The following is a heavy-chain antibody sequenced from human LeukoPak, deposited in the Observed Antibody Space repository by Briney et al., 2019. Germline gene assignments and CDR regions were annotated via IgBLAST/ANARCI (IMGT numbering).Heavy chain of an antibody. V-gene: IGHV4-39*01. CDR3: ARHLILWFGAAGWFDP. J-gene: IGHJ5*02. D-gene: IGHD3-10*01. CDR1: GGSISSSSYY. CDR2: IYYSGST. Sequence: KPSGTLSLTCAVSGGSISSSSYYWGWIRQPPGKGLEWIGSIYYSGSTYYNPSLKSRVTISVDTSKNQFSLKLSSVTAADTAVYYCARHLILWFGAAGWFDPWGQGTLVTVSS.